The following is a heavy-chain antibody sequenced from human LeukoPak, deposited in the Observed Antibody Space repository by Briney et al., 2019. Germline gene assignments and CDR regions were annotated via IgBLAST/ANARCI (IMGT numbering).Heavy chain of an antibody. V-gene: IGHV4-34*01. CDR3: ARSAVAGPPYNWFDP. Sequence: PSETLSLTCAVYGGSFRGYYWRWIRQPPGEGLEWIGEVNQSGSTYYNPSLKSRVTISVDTSKNQFSLKLSSVTAADTAVYYCARSAVAGPPYNWFDPWGQGTLVTVSS. CDR1: GGSFRGYY. CDR2: VNQSGST. J-gene: IGHJ5*02. D-gene: IGHD6-19*01.